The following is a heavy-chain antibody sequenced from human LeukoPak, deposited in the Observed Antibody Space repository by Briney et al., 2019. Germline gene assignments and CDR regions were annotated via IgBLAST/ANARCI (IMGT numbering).Heavy chain of an antibody. J-gene: IGHJ6*03. CDR2: VHSTDGT. Sequence: SETLSLSCSVSGGSARNDYWTCVRHPPGKGLEWIGYVHSTDGTNYSPSLNSRINISLDKSKLQFSLRVTSVTAADTAVYYWARGRLVHFHYYYYYLDVWGRGTTVTVSS. V-gene: IGHV4-59*02. CDR3: ARGRLVHFHYYYYYLDV. CDR1: GGSARNDY. D-gene: IGHD2-2*01.